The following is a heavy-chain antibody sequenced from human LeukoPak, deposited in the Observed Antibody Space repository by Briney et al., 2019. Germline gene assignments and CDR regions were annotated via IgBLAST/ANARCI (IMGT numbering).Heavy chain of an antibody. CDR2: ISTSSSYI. Sequence: GGSLRLSCAASGFTFSSYEMNWVRRAPGKGLEWVSSISTSSSYIYYADSVRGRFTISRDNAKNSLYLQMNSLRAEDTAVYSCARGADGVSSNSRGWFDPWGQGTLVTVSS. V-gene: IGHV3-21*01. D-gene: IGHD2-15*01. J-gene: IGHJ5*02. CDR1: GFTFSSYE. CDR3: ARGADGVSSNSRGWFDP.